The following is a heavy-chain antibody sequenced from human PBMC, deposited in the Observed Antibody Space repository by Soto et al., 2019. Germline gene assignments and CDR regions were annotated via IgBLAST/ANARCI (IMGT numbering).Heavy chain of an antibody. CDR3: ARKAVAGINYYYYGMDG. D-gene: IGHD6-19*01. V-gene: IGHV1-3*01. J-gene: IGHJ6*02. CDR1: GYTFTSYA. Sequence: ASVKVSCKASGYTFTSYAMHWVRQAPGQRLEWMGWINAGNGNTKYSQKFQGRVTITRDTSASTAYMELSSLRSEDTAVYYCARKAVAGINYYYYGMDGWGQGTTVTVSS. CDR2: INAGNGNT.